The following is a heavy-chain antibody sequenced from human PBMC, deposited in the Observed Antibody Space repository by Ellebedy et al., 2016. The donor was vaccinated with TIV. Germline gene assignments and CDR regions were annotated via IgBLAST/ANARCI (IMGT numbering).Heavy chain of an antibody. CDR3: ARDDWGPAGP. CDR2: ISTSGGRT. Sequence: GESLKISCAASGFTFNSHAMSWVRQTPPKGLEWVSAISTSGGRTYYADSVKGRFTVSRDNSKNMVYLQLNSLTAEDTAVYYCARDDWGPAGPWGQGTLVTVSS. V-gene: IGHV3-23*01. CDR1: GFTFNSHA. D-gene: IGHD3-9*01. J-gene: IGHJ5*02.